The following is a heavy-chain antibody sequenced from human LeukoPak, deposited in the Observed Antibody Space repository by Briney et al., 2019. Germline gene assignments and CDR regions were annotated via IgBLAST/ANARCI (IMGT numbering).Heavy chain of an antibody. CDR3: VRDKDWAFDY. CDR2: ITIDLSII. CDR1: GFSLSTYS. Sequence: GGSLRLSCAVSGFSLSTYSMNWVRQAPGKGLEWISHITIDLSIIDYADSVKGRFTISRDKAKNSLYLQMNSLRAEDTAVYYCVRDKDWAFDYWDQGTLIAVSS. V-gene: IGHV3-48*01. D-gene: IGHD3-9*01. J-gene: IGHJ4*02.